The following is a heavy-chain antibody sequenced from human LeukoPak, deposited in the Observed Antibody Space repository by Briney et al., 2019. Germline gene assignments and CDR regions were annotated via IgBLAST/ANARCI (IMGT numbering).Heavy chain of an antibody. D-gene: IGHD3-22*01. J-gene: IGHJ3*02. V-gene: IGHV3-21*01. CDR3: ARSYYDSSGYYVKDDAFDI. Sequence: GGSLRLSCAASGFTFSSYSMNWVRQPPGKGLEWVSSISSSSSYIYYADSAKGRFTISRDNAKNSLYLQMNSLRAEDTAVYYCARSYYDSSGYYVKDDAFDIWGQGTMVTVSS. CDR2: ISSSSSYI. CDR1: GFTFSSYS.